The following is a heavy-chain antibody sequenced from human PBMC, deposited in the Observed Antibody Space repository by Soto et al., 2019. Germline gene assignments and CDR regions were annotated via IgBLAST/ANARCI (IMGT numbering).Heavy chain of an antibody. D-gene: IGHD4-17*01. Sequence: EVQLVESGGGVVWPGGSLRLSCAASGFTFDDYDMSWVRQAPGKGLEWVSDINWHGGSTAYADSVKGRFTIARDNAKNSLYLQMNSLRAEDTALYYCERDVYGDTEAFDIWGQGTMVTVSS. CDR1: GFTFDDYD. CDR2: INWHGGST. V-gene: IGHV3-20*04. J-gene: IGHJ3*02. CDR3: ERDVYGDTEAFDI.